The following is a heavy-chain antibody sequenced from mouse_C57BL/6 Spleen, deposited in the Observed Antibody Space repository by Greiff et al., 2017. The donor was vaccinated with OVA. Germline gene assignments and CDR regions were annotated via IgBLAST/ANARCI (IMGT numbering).Heavy chain of an antibody. J-gene: IGHJ1*03. CDR3: ARGSYGNLWYFDV. V-gene: IGHV1-18*01. Sequence: EVHLVESGPELVKPGASVKISCKASGYTFTDYNMDWVKQSHGKSLEWIGDINPNNGGTIYNEKFKGKATLTVDKSSSTAYMELRSLTSEDTAVYYCARGSYGNLWYFDVWGTGTTVTVSS. CDR2: INPNNGGT. D-gene: IGHD2-1*01. CDR1: GYTFTDYN.